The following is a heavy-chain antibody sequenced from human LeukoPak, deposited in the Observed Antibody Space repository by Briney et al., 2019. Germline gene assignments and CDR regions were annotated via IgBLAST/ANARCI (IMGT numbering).Heavy chain of an antibody. D-gene: IGHD3-10*01. Sequence: ASVKVSCKASGYSFTDCFVHWVRQAPGQGLEWMGLINPNSGDTNYAQKFQGRVTMTRDTSISTAYMELSGLRSDDTAVFYCARTYYYGSGSYYGDYWGQGTLVTVSS. J-gene: IGHJ4*02. CDR1: GYSFTDCF. CDR3: ARTYYYGSGSYYGDY. CDR2: INPNSGDT. V-gene: IGHV1-2*02.